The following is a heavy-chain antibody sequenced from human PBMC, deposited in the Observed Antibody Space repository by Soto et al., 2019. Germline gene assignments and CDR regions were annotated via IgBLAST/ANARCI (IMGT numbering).Heavy chain of an antibody. V-gene: IGHV3-11*06. CDR3: ASAPVGAMGGYDFDY. D-gene: IGHD1-26*01. CDR1: GFTFSDFY. J-gene: IGHJ4*02. Sequence: PGGSLRLSCAASGFTFSDFYMSWIRQAPGKGLEWVSYISSSSSYTNYADSVKGRLTISRDNAKNSLYLQMNSLRAEDTAVYYCASAPVGAMGGYDFDYWGQGTLVTVSS. CDR2: ISSSSSYT.